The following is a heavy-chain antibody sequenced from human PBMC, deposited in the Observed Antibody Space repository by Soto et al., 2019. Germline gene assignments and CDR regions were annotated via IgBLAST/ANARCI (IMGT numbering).Heavy chain of an antibody. CDR2: ISAYNGNT. CDR1: GYTFTSYG. Sequence: AASVKVSCKASGYTFTSYGISWVRQAPGQGLEWMGWISAYNGNTNYAQKLQGRVTMTTDTSTSTAYMELRSLRSDDTAVYYCARDPGELESTSYYYGMDVWGQGTTVTVSS. D-gene: IGHD1-1*01. V-gene: IGHV1-18*04. CDR3: ARDPGELESTSYYYGMDV. J-gene: IGHJ6*02.